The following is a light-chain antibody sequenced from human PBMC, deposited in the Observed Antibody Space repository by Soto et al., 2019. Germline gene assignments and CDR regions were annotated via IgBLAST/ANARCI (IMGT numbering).Light chain of an antibody. CDR3: QHRSSWPLT. CDR2: DAS. CDR1: QSVSSY. V-gene: IGKV3-11*01. Sequence: EIVLTQSPATLSLSPGERATLSCRASQSVSSYLVWYQQKPGQAPRLLIYDASNRATGIPARFSGSGSGTDFTLTISSLEPEDFAVYYCQHRSSWPLTFXGGTKV. J-gene: IGKJ4*01.